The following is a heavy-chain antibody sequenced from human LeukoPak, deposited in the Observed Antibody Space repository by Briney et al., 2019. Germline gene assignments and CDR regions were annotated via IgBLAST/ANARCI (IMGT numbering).Heavy chain of an antibody. CDR1: GFTLSSYA. D-gene: IGHD3-16*01. CDR3: AQVGGTMDDS. J-gene: IGHJ4*02. Sequence: PGGSLRLSCAASGFTLSSYAMSWVRQAPGKGLEWVSTISGSGGDTYYADSVKGRFTISRDNSNNTLYLQMNRMRAEDSAVYHCAQVGGTMDDSWGQGTLVAVSS. CDR2: ISGSGGDT. V-gene: IGHV3-23*01.